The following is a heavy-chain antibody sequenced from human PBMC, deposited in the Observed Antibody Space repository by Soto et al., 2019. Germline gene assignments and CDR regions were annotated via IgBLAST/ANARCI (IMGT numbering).Heavy chain of an antibody. V-gene: IGHV3-23*01. Sequence: EVQLLESGGGLVQPGGSLRLSCEASGFTFSSYAMSWVRQAPGKGLEWVSVISGSVGTTYYADSVKGRFTISRDNSKNTRELQMNNRRAEDTAVYDCAKDHLFSGWTSGGYFDYWGQGALVTVAP. CDR2: ISGSVGTT. CDR1: GFTFSSYA. D-gene: IGHD6-19*01. CDR3: AKDHLFSGWTSGGYFDY. J-gene: IGHJ4*02.